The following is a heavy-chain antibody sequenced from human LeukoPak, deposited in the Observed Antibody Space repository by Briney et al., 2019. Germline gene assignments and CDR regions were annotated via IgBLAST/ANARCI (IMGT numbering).Heavy chain of an antibody. V-gene: IGHV4-59*01. CDR3: ARHLGSGTGDAFDI. CDR2: IYYSGST. Sequence: PSETLSLTCTVSGGSISSYYWSWIRQPPGKGLEWIGYIYYSGSTNYNPSLKSRVTISVDTSKNQFSLKLSSVTAADTAVYYCARHLGSGTGDAFDIWGQGTMVTVSS. D-gene: IGHD3-10*01. J-gene: IGHJ3*02. CDR1: GGSISSYY.